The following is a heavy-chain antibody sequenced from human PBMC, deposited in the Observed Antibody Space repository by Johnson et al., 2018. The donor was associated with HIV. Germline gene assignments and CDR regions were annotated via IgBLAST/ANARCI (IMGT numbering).Heavy chain of an antibody. D-gene: IGHD2-8*02. CDR3: AKSGLFVLVVYAPDVLDI. J-gene: IGHJ3*02. V-gene: IGHV3-9*01. CDR1: GFTFDDYA. CDR2: ISWNSGSI. Sequence: VQLVESGGGLIQPGGSLRLSCAASGFTFDDYAMHWVRQAPGKGLEWVSGISWNSGSIGYADSVKGRFTISRDNSKNMVYLQMNSLSTEDTAVYYCAKSGLFVLVVYAPDVLDIWGQGTMVTVSS.